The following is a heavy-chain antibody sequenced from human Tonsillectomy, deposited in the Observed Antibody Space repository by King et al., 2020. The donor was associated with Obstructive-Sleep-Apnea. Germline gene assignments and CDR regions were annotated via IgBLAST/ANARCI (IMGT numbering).Heavy chain of an antibody. Sequence: VQLLESGGGFVQPGGSLRLSCAASGFTFSSYAMSWVRHAPGKGLEWVSTITGIDNITHYADSVKGRFTISRDNSKNTLYLQTIGLRAEDTAVYYRVRMGLDRIDQGALTSGLKMSWGRGTLVTVSS. J-gene: IGHJ5*02. CDR3: VRMGLDRIDQGALTSGLKMS. V-gene: IGHV3-23*01. D-gene: IGHD2-8*01. CDR2: ITGIDNIT. CDR1: GFTFSSYA.